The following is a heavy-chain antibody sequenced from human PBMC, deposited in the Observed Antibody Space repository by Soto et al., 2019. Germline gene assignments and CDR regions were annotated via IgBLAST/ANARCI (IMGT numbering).Heavy chain of an antibody. V-gene: IGHV3-30*18. Sequence: QVQLVESGGGVVQPGRSLRLSCAASGFTFSSYGMHWVRQAPGKGLEWVAVISYDGSNKYYADSVKGRFTISRDNSKNTLYLQMNSLRAEDTAVYYCAKDLNRYDYAWGSYRLPDDAFDIWGQGTMVTVSS. CDR3: AKDLNRYDYAWGSYRLPDDAFDI. CDR2: ISYDGSNK. J-gene: IGHJ3*02. D-gene: IGHD3-16*02. CDR1: GFTFSSYG.